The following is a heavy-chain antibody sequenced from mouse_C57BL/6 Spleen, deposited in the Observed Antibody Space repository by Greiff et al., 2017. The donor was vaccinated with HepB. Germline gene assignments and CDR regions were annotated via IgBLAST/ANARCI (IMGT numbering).Heavy chain of an antibody. V-gene: IGHV1-69*01. CDR3: ARRGIYYAMDY. Sequence: VQLKQPGAELVMPGASVKLSCKASGYTFTSYWMHWVKQRPGQGLEWIGEIDPSDSYTNYNQKFKGKSTLTVDKSSSTAYMQLSSLTSEDSAVYYCARRGIYYAMDYWGQGTSVTVSS. CDR1: GYTFTSYW. J-gene: IGHJ4*01. CDR2: IDPSDSYT.